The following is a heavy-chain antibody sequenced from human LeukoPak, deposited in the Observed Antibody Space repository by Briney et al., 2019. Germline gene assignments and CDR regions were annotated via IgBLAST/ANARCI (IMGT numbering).Heavy chain of an antibody. J-gene: IGHJ6*02. V-gene: IGHV7-4-1*02. CDR2: INTNTGNP. CDR3: ARDPRITIFGVVIYYYYGMDV. Sequence: ASVKVSCKASGYTFTSYAMNWVRQAPGQGLEWMGWINTNTGNPTYAQGFTGRFVFSLDTSVSTAYLQISSLKAEDTAVYYCARDPRITIFGVVIYYYYGMDVWGQGTTVTVSS. D-gene: IGHD3-3*01. CDR1: GYTFTSYA.